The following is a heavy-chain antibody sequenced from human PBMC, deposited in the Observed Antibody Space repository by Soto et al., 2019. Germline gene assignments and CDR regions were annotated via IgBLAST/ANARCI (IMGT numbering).Heavy chain of an antibody. J-gene: IGHJ4*03. CDR3: VKGGEPLDPFGYFDY. V-gene: IGHV3-64D*06. D-gene: IGHD3-16*01. CDR2: ISSNGGST. Sequence: GGALRLSCSASVFTVSSYAMHWVRQAPGKGLEYVSAISSNGGSTYYADSVKGRFTISRDNSKNTLYLQMSSLRAEDTAVYYCVKGGEPLDPFGYFDYWGQGTTVTVSS. CDR1: VFTVSSYA.